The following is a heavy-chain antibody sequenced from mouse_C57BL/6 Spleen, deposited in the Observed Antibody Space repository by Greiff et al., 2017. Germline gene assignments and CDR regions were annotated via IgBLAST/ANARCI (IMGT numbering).Heavy chain of an antibody. CDR1: GYTFTSYW. D-gene: IGHD1-1*01. V-gene: IGHV1-50*01. CDR2: IDPSDSYT. Sequence: QVQLQQPGAELVKPGASVKLSCKASGYTFTSYWMQWVKQRPGQGLEWIGEIDPSDSYTNYNQKFKGKATLTVDTSSSTAYMQLSSLTSEDSAVYYCARGTVVAPSDYWGQGTTHTVSS. CDR3: ARGTVVAPSDY. J-gene: IGHJ2*01.